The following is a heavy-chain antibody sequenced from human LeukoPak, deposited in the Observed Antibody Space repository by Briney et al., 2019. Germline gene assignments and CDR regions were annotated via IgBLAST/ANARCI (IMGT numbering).Heavy chain of an antibody. D-gene: IGHD3-22*01. CDR2: INPKSGGT. V-gene: IGHV1-2*02. CDR1: GYTFSGYY. Sequence: ASVKVSCKASGYTFSGYYMHWVRQAPGQGLEWMGWINPKSGGTDYAQKFQGRVTMTRDTSISTAYMELSRLRSDDTAVYYCARDHYDSRRGVDHWGQGTVVTVSS. CDR3: ARDHYDSRRGVDH. J-gene: IGHJ4*02.